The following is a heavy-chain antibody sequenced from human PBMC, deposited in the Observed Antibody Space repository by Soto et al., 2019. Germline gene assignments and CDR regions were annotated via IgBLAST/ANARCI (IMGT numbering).Heavy chain of an antibody. V-gene: IGHV1-2*04. Sequence: GASVKVSCKASGYTFTGYYMHWVRQAPGQGLEWMGWINPNSGGTNYAQKFQGWVTMTRDTSISTAYMELSRLRSDDTAVYYCARTYCSSTSCFNWFDPWGQGTLVTVSS. D-gene: IGHD2-2*01. J-gene: IGHJ5*02. CDR2: INPNSGGT. CDR1: GYTFTGYY. CDR3: ARTYCSSTSCFNWFDP.